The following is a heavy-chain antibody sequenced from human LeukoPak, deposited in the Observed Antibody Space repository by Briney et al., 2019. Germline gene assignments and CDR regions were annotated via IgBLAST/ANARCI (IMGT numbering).Heavy chain of an antibody. D-gene: IGHD6-19*01. CDR1: GFTFSSYG. J-gene: IGHJ4*02. CDR3: AKDRYSSGCSDY. Sequence: HPGRSLRLSCAASGFTFSSYGMHWVRQAPGKGLEWVAVISYDGSNKHYADSVKGRFTISRDNSKNTLYLQMNSLRAEDTAVYYCAKDRYSSGCSDYWGQGTLVTVSS. CDR2: ISYDGSNK. V-gene: IGHV3-30*18.